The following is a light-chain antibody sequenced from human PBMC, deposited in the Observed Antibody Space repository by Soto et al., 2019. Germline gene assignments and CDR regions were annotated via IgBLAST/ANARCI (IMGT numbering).Light chain of an antibody. CDR2: DNN. CDR3: GTWDSSLSAFYV. V-gene: IGLV1-51*01. CDR1: SSNIGNNY. J-gene: IGLJ1*01. Sequence: QSVLTQPPSVSAAPGQKVTISCSGSSSNIGNNYVSWYQQLPGTAPKLLIYDNNKRPSGIPDRFSGSMSGTSATLGITGLQTGDEADYYCGTWDSSLSAFYVFGPGTKVIVL.